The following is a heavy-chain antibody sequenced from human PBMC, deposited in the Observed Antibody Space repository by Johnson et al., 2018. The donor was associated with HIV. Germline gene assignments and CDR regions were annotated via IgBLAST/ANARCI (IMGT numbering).Heavy chain of an antibody. Sequence: QVQLVESGGGVVQPGTSLILSCAASGFTFSYYSMHWVRHAPGKGLAWVALTSYDESDKFYADSVKGRFTISRDTPENTLYLQMNSLRAEDTALYYCARRGDCGGDCYPDGFDIWGQGTMVTVSS. CDR1: GFTFSYYS. D-gene: IGHD2-21*02. CDR2: TSYDESDK. V-gene: IGHV3-30*04. CDR3: ARRGDCGGDCYPDGFDI. J-gene: IGHJ3*02.